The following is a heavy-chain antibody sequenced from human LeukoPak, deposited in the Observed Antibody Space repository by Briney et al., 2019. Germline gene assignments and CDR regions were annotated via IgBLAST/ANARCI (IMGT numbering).Heavy chain of an antibody. Sequence: SETLSLTCTVSGGSFSNNNDYWSWIRQPPGKGLEWIGFIHYSGITYYNPSLKSRVTISVYSSKNQFSLNLKSVTASDTAVYYCARDPTVPTGGGYFDNWGPGTLVTVSS. CDR1: GGSFSNNNDY. J-gene: IGHJ5*02. V-gene: IGHV4-30-4*01. D-gene: IGHD4-17*01. CDR2: IHYSGIT. CDR3: ARDPTVPTGGGYFDN.